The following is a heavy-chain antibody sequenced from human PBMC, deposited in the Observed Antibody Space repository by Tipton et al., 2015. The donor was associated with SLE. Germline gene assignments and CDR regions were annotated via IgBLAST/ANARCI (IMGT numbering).Heavy chain of an antibody. CDR2: IYYSGST. V-gene: IGHV4-59*01. D-gene: IGHD3-3*01. Sequence: TLSLTCTVSGGSISSYYRSWIRQPAGKGLEWIGYIYYSGSTNYNPSLKSRVTISVDTSKNQFSLKLSSVTAADTAVYYCARGRVPDWFSDLWGRGTLVTVSS. CDR1: GGSISSYY. CDR3: ARGRVPDWFSDL. J-gene: IGHJ2*01.